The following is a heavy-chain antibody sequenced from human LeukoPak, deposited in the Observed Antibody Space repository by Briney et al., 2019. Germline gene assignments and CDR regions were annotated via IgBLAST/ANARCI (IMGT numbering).Heavy chain of an antibody. D-gene: IGHD2-2*01. J-gene: IGHJ6*02. CDR3: ARSLQRKPAAPVSYGMDV. V-gene: IGHV4-31*03. CDR2: IYYSGST. Sequence: PSETLSLTCTVSGGSISSGGYSWSWIRQHPGKGLEWIGYIYYSGSTYYNPSLKSRVTISVDTSKNQFSLKLSSVTAADTAVYYCARSLQRKPAAPVSYGMDVWGQGTTVTVSS. CDR1: GGSISSGGYS.